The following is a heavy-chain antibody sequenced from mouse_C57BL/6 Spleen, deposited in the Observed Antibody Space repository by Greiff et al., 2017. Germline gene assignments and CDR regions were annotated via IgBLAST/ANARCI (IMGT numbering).Heavy chain of an antibody. J-gene: IGHJ3*01. CDR2: ISSGGSYT. D-gene: IGHD3-2*02. V-gene: IGHV5-6*01. Sequence: VQLQQSGGDLVKPGGSLKLSCAASGFTFSSYGMSWVRQTPDKRLEWVATISSGGSYTYYPDSVKGRFTISRDNAKNTLYLQMSSLKSEDTAMYYCARQGDSSGLAWFAYWGQGTLVTVSA. CDR3: ARQGDSSGLAWFAY. CDR1: GFTFSSYG.